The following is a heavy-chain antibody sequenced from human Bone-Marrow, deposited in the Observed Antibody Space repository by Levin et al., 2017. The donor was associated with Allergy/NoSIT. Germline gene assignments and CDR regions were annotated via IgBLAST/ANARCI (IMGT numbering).Heavy chain of an antibody. CDR3: ASYHLTGGFDY. CDR1: GYTFTGYY. D-gene: IGHD7-27*01. Sequence: GESLKISCKASGYTFTGYYMHWVRQAPGQGLEWMGWINPNSGGTNYAQKFQGRVTMTRDTSISTAYMELSRLRSDDTAVYYCASYHLTGGFDYWGQGTLVTVSS. CDR2: INPNSGGT. V-gene: IGHV1-2*02. J-gene: IGHJ4*02.